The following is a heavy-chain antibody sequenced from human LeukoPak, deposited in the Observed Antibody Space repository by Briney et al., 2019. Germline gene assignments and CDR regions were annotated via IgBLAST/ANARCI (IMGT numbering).Heavy chain of an antibody. CDR3: ARERYSSGWYQYYYYYYMDV. V-gene: IGHV3-20*04. CDR1: GFTFDDYG. D-gene: IGHD6-19*01. Sequence: PGGSLRLSCAASGFTFDDYGLSGVRQAQGKGLEWVSGINWNGGSTGYADSVKGRFTISRDNAKNSLYLQMNSLRAEDTALYYCARERYSSGWYQYYYYYYMDVWGKGTTVTVSS. CDR2: INWNGGST. J-gene: IGHJ6*03.